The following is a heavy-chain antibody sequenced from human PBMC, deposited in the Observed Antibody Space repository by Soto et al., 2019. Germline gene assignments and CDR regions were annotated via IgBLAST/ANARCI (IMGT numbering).Heavy chain of an antibody. CDR3: ARGATILEVVIPGN. D-gene: IGHD3-3*01. Sequence: GGALTLSCAPSGFPFRNYSMHLVRQVPGKGLVWVARINSDASTTSYADSVKRRFTISRDNAKNTLFLQVNSLRAEDTAVYYCARGATILEVVIPGNWGQGTLVTVSS. V-gene: IGHV3-74*01. CDR2: INSDASTT. J-gene: IGHJ4*02. CDR1: GFPFRNYS.